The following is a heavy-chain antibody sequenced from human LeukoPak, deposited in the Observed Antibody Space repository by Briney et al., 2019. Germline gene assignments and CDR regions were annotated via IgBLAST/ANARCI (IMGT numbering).Heavy chain of an antibody. J-gene: IGHJ6*02. CDR3: ARGGYGSGSHYYYGMDV. Sequence: PGGSLRLSCAASGFTFSTFGMHWVRQAPGKGLEWVAVLWFDGSKSYYADSVRGRFTISRDNSKNTLYLQMNSLRGEDTAVYYCARGGYGSGSHYYYGMDVWGQGTTVTVSS. CDR1: GFTFSTFG. V-gene: IGHV3-33*01. CDR2: LWFDGSKS. D-gene: IGHD3-10*01.